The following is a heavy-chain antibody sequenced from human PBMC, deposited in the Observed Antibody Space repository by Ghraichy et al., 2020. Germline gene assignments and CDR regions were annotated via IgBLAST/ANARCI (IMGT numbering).Heavy chain of an antibody. CDR3: ARHIVVVTAIIPYNWFDP. Sequence: LSLPCTVSGGSISSSSYYWGWIRQPPGKGLEWIGSIYYSGSTYYNPSLKSRVTISVDTSKNQFSLKLSSVTAADTAVYYCARHIVVVTAIIPYNWFDPWGQGTLVTV. V-gene: IGHV4-39*01. J-gene: IGHJ5*02. CDR2: IYYSGST. CDR1: GGSISSSSYY. D-gene: IGHD2-21*02.